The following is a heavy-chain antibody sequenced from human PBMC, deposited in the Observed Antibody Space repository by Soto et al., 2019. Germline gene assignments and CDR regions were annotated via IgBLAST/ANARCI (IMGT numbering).Heavy chain of an antibody. J-gene: IGHJ6*02. CDR3: ARARYCASPICYKHYYYGMDT. D-gene: IGHD2-2*02. CDR1: GYTFTSHS. CDR2: ISTYNSRT. Sequence: QDQLVQSGAEVKKPGASVKISSEASGYTFTSHSISWVRQAPGQELEWLGWISTYNSRTNYAQTVKGRVTMTRDTSTSTAYLDVRSLTFDDTAVYYCARARYCASPICYKHYYYGMDTWGQGTTVTVSS. V-gene: IGHV1-18*04.